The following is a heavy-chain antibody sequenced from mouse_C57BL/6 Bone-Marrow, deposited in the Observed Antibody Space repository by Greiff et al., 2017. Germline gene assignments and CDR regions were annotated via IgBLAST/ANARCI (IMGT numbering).Heavy chain of an antibody. CDR3: ARCGDYDVEYFDV. CDR2: INPNNGGT. V-gene: IGHV1-26*01. D-gene: IGHD2-4*01. J-gene: IGHJ1*03. CDR1: GYTFTDYY. Sequence: EVKLQQSGPELVKPGASVKISCKASGYTFTDYYMNWVKQSHGKSLEWIGDINPNNGGTSYNQKFKGKATLTVDKSSSTAYMELRSLTSEDSAVYYCARCGDYDVEYFDVWGTGTTVTVSS.